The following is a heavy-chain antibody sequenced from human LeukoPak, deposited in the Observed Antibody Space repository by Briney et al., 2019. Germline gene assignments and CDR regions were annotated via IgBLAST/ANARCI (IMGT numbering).Heavy chain of an antibody. CDR1: GYTFTSYD. J-gene: IGHJ3*02. D-gene: IGHD3-10*01. CDR3: AREYYYGSGNAFDI. V-gene: IGHV1-8*01. Sequence: ASVKVSCKASGYTFTSYDINWVRQATGQGLEWMGWMNPNSGNAGYAQKFQGRVTMTRNTSISTAYMELSSLRSEDTAVYYCAREYYYGSGNAFDIWGQGTMVTVSS. CDR2: MNPNSGNA.